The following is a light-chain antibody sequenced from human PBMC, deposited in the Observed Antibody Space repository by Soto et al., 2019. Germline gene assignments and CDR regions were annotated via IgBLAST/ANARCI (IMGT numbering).Light chain of an antibody. J-gene: IGLJ2*01. CDR1: MRDVGAYNL. CDR3: SSFSSITREV. CDR2: EVS. V-gene: IGLV2-14*01. Sequence: QSALTQPASVSGSAGQSITISCSGTMRDVGAYNLVSWYQQHPGKTPKLMIYEVSNRPSGVSHRFSGSKSGNTASLTISGLQTEDEADYYCSSFSSITREVFGGGTKLTV.